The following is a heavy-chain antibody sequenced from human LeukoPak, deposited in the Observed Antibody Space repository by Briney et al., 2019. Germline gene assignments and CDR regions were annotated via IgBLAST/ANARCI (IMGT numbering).Heavy chain of an antibody. V-gene: IGHV3-23*01. CDR2: ISGSGGST. J-gene: IGHJ6*02. Sequence: GGSLRLSCAASGFTFSSYAMSWVRQAPGKGLEWVSAISGSGGSTYYADSVKGRFTISRDNSKNTLYLQMNSLRAEDTAVYYCARDLDDIDYGMDVWGQGTTVTVSS. CDR3: ARDLDDIDYGMDV. CDR1: GFTFSSYA. D-gene: IGHD3-9*01.